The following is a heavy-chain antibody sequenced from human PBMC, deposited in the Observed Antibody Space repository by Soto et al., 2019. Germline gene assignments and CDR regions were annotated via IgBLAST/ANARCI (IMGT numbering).Heavy chain of an antibody. Sequence: QGQLVQSGAEMKTPGASVEVSCKASGYRFVDYYIHWVRQAPGQGLEWMGIINPKGGESKNAQKFQGRVTMTMDTSTSTVYMDLRSLTSEDTAVYYCARVHCGGDCRPGEWFYYYGMDVWGQGTTVTVSS. CDR1: GYRFVDYY. CDR3: ARVHCGGDCRPGEWFYYYGMDV. J-gene: IGHJ6*02. V-gene: IGHV1-46*01. CDR2: INPKGGES. D-gene: IGHD2-21*01.